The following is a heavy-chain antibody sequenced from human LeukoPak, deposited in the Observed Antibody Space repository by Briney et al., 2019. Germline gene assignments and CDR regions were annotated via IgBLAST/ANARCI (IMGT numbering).Heavy chain of an antibody. CDR1: GFTFSSYE. V-gene: IGHV3-48*03. J-gene: IGHJ4*02. CDR3: ARDLFSGAEMATFDY. CDR2: ISSSGSTI. D-gene: IGHD5-24*01. Sequence: GGSLRLSCAASGFTFSSYEMNWVRQAPGKGLEWVSYISSSGSTIYYADSVKGRFTISRDNFKNTLYLQMGSLRAEDTAVYYCARDLFSGAEMATFDYWGQGTLVTVSS.